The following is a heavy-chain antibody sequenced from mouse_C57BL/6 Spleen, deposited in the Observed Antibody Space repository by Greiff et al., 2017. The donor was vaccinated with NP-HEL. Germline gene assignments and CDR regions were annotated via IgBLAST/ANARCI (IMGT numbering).Heavy chain of an antibody. CDR3: ARFGNYEGFYAMDY. Sequence: VQLQQSGAELVKPGASVKISCKASGYAFSSYWMNWVKQRPGKGLEWIGQIYPGDGDTNYNGKFKGKATLTADKSSSTAYMQLSSLTSEDSAVYFCARFGNYEGFYAMDYWGQGTSVTVSS. D-gene: IGHD2-1*01. CDR2: IYPGDGDT. V-gene: IGHV1-80*01. CDR1: GYAFSSYW. J-gene: IGHJ4*01.